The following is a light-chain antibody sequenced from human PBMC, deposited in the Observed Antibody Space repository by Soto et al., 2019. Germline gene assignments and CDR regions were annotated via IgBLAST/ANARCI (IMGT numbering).Light chain of an antibody. J-gene: IGKJ1*01. V-gene: IGKV1-5*01. CDR3: PQYYSIPT. CDR2: DAS. Sequence: EIQMTQSPSTLSASVGDRFTITCRASQSISSWLAWYQQKPLKSPKLLIYDASTLHSGVPSRFSGGGSGTDFTLTISSLQAEDVAVYYCPQYYSIPTVGPGTQVEIK. CDR1: QSISSW.